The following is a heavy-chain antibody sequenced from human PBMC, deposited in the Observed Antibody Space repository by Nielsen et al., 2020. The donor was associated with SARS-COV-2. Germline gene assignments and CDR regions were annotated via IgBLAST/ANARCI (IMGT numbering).Heavy chain of an antibody. CDR3: AREGAVAGFDY. CDR2: INWSGDNT. J-gene: IGHJ4*02. CDR1: GFTFDDYG. V-gene: IGHV3-20*04. D-gene: IGHD6-19*01. Sequence: GGSLRLSCAASGFTFDDYGMSWVRQAPGKGLEWVSGINWSGDNTGYADSMKGRFTISRDNAKNSLFLQMNSLRAEDTAVYYCAREGAVAGFDYWGQGTLVTVSS.